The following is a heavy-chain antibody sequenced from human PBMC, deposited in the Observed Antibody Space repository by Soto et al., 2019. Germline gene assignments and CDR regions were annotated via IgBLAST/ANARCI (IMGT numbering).Heavy chain of an antibody. CDR1: GGSFSGYY. Sequence: QVQLQQWGAGLLKPSETLSLTCAVYGGSFSGYYWSWIRQPPGKGLEWIGEINHSGSTNYNPSLKGRXXIXVXXSKNQFSLKLSSVTAADTAVYYCARGRSDSGGFDYWGQGTLVTVSS. V-gene: IGHV4-34*01. CDR2: INHSGST. J-gene: IGHJ4*02. CDR3: ARGRSDSGGFDY.